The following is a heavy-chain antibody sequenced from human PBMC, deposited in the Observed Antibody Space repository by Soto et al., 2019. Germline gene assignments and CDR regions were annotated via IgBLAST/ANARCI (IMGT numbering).Heavy chain of an antibody. CDR3: AKDGGGDYCNSTSCYAFRLVY. CDR2: ISYDGSNK. Sequence: GGSLRLSCAASGFTFSSYGMHWVRQAPGKGLEWVAVISYDGSNKYYADSVKGRFTISRDNSKNTLYLQMNSLRAEDTAVYYCAKDGGGDYCNSTSCYAFRLVYWGQGTLVTVSS. V-gene: IGHV3-30*18. CDR1: GFTFSSYG. J-gene: IGHJ4*02. D-gene: IGHD2-2*01.